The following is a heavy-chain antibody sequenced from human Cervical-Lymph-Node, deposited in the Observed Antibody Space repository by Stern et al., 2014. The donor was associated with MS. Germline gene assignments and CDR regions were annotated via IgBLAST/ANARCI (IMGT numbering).Heavy chain of an antibody. D-gene: IGHD1-26*01. CDR1: GGSISSYY. J-gene: IGHJ4*02. V-gene: IGHV4-59*01. Sequence: QVQLQESGPGLVKPSETLSLTCTVSGGSISSYYWSWIRQPPGKGLEWIGYIYYSGSTNYNPSLKSRVTISVDTSKNQFSLKLSSVTAADTAVYYCAVEGSELTFDYWGQGTLVTVSS. CDR3: AVEGSELTFDY. CDR2: IYYSGST.